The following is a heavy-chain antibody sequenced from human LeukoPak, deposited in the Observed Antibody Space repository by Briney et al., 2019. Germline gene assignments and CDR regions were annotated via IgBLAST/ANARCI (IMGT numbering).Heavy chain of an antibody. J-gene: IGHJ6*03. CDR1: GFTFDDYG. V-gene: IGHV3-7*01. D-gene: IGHD6-19*01. CDR3: ARERGHSSGWTWGDYYYYYYMDV. CDR2: IKEDGSEK. Sequence: GGSLRLSCAASGFTFDDYGMSWVRQAPGKGLEWVANIKEDGSEKYYVDSVKGRFTISRDNAKNSLYLQMNSLRAEDTAVYYCARERGHSSGWTWGDYYYYYYMDVWGKGTTVTVSS.